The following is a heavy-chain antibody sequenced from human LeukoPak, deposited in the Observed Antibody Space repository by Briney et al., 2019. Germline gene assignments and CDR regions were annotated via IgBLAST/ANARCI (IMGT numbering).Heavy chain of an antibody. J-gene: IGHJ3*02. V-gene: IGHV4-39*01. CDR2: IYYSGST. Sequence: SETLSLTCTVSGGSISSSSYYWGWIRQPPGKGLEWIGSIYYSGSTYYNPSFKSRVTISVDTSKNQFSLKLSSVTAADTAVYYCARQLIAVAGTDAFDIWGQGTMVTVSS. D-gene: IGHD6-19*01. CDR1: GGSISSSSYY. CDR3: ARQLIAVAGTDAFDI.